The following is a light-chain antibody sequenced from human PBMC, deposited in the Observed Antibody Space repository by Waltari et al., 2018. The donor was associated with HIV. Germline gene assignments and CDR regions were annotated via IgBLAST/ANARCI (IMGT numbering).Light chain of an antibody. V-gene: IGLV2-14*03. CDR2: EVN. CDR3: SSYTATKILV. CDR1: NSDLGTYNY. J-gene: IGLJ2*01. Sequence: QSALTQPASVSGSPGQSITISCTGTNSDLGTYNYVSWYQQQSGKAPSLLISEVNTRPSGVSKRFSGSKAGNTASLSISGLQAEDEGKYYCSSYTATKILVFGGGTDVTVL.